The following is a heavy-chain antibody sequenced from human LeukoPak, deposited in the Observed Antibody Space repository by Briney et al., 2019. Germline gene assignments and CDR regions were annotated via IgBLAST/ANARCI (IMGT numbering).Heavy chain of an antibody. CDR1: GFTFSSYS. CDR2: ISWNSGSI. V-gene: IGHV3-9*03. D-gene: IGHD3-22*01. CDR3: AKGFYYDSSGYYGAAFDI. Sequence: GGSLRLSCAASGFTFSSYSMNWVRQAPGKGLEWVSGISWNSGSIGYADSVKGRFTISRDNAKNSLYLQMNSLGAEDMALYYCAKGFYYDSSGYYGAAFDIWGQGTMVTVSS. J-gene: IGHJ3*02.